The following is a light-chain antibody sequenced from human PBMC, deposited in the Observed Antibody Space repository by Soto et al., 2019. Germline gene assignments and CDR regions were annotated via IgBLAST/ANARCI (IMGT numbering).Light chain of an antibody. CDR2: GGS. Sequence: DIQMTQSPSTLSASVGDRVTITCRASQSISVYLAWYQQRPREAPKLLIYGGSSLESGFPSRFSRSGSGTEFTLTISSLQPTDFATYYCHQYATSSPTFGQGTKLEI. V-gene: IGKV1-5*01. CDR1: QSISVY. J-gene: IGKJ2*01. CDR3: HQYATSSPT.